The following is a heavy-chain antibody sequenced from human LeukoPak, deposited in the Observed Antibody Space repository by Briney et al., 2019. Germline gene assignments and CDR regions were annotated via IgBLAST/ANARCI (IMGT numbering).Heavy chain of an antibody. Sequence: SETLSLTCTVSGGSISSSSYYWGWIRQPPGKGLEWIGSIYYSGSTYYNPSLKSRVTISVDTSKYQFSLKLSSVTAADTAVYYCARGRIARLPYFDYWGQGTLVTVSS. V-gene: IGHV4-39*07. CDR2: IYYSGST. J-gene: IGHJ4*02. CDR3: ARGRIARLPYFDY. D-gene: IGHD5-18*01. CDR1: GGSISSSSYY.